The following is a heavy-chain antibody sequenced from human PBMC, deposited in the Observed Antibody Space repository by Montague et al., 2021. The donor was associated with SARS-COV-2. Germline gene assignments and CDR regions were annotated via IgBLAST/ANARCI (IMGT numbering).Heavy chain of an antibody. D-gene: IGHD3-9*01. CDR3: ANHGGLLRTFDWSY. V-gene: IGHV3-23*01. Sequence: SLRLSCAASGFTVNSYAMSWVRQAPGKGLEWVSGIGGSGDYTHYXDSVRGRFTISRDNSKNTLFLQMDNLRADDTAVYYCANHGGLLRTFDWSYWGQGTLVTVSS. J-gene: IGHJ4*02. CDR2: IGGSGDYT. CDR1: GFTVNSYA.